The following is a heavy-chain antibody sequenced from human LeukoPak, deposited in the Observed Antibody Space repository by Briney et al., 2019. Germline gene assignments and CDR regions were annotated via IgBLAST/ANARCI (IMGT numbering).Heavy chain of an antibody. Sequence: SETLSLTCTVSGGSISSYYWSWIRQPPGKGLEWIGYIYYSGSTNYNPSLKSRVTISVDTSKNQFSLKLSSVTAADTAVYYCAREADSSSWYEADAFDIWGQGTMVTVSS. D-gene: IGHD6-13*01. CDR1: GGSISSYY. CDR3: AREADSSSWYEADAFDI. CDR2: IYYSGST. J-gene: IGHJ3*02. V-gene: IGHV4-59*01.